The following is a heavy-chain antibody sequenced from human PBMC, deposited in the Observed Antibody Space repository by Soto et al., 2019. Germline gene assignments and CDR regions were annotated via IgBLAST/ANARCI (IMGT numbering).Heavy chain of an antibody. CDR2: IYYSGST. V-gene: IGHV4-31*03. CDR1: GGSISSGGYY. Sequence: QVQLQESGPGLVKPSQTLSLTCTVSGGSISSGGYYWSWIRQHPGKGLEWIGYIYYSGSTYYNPSLKSRVTISVDTSKNQFSLKLSSVTAADTAVYYCASGNYDILTGYYSPFDYWGQGTLVTVSS. D-gene: IGHD3-9*01. CDR3: ASGNYDILTGYYSPFDY. J-gene: IGHJ4*02.